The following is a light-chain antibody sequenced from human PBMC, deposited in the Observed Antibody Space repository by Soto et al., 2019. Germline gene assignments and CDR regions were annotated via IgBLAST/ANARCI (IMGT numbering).Light chain of an antibody. CDR3: SSYAGSDNPYV. V-gene: IGLV2-8*01. Sequence: QSVLTQPPSASGSPGQSVTISCTGTSGDVGGYDYVSWYRQHPGKAPKLMIYEVTKRPLGVPDRFSGSKSGNTASLTVSGLQAEDEADYYCSSYAGSDNPYVFGTGTKVTV. CDR1: SGDVGGYDY. CDR2: EVT. J-gene: IGLJ1*01.